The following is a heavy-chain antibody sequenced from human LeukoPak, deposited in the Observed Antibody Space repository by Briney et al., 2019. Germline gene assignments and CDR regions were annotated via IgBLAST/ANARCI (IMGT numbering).Heavy chain of an antibody. CDR1: GGSFSGYY. J-gene: IGHJ4*02. D-gene: IGHD6-19*01. V-gene: IGHV4-34*01. Sequence: SETLSLTCAVYGGSFSGYYWSWIRQPPGKGLEWIGEINHSGSTNYNPSLKSRVTISVDMSKNQFSLKLSSVTAADTAVYYCAKSRMYSSGWYDYWGQGTLVTVSS. CDR2: INHSGST. CDR3: AKSRMYSSGWYDY.